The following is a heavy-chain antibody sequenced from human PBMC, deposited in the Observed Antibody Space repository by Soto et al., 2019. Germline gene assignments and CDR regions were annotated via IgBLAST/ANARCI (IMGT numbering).Heavy chain of an antibody. CDR1: GGSVSSESHY. V-gene: IGHV4-61*01. CDR3: ARGQYDFRSGSYYYAMEV. J-gene: IGHJ6*02. D-gene: IGHD3-3*01. Sequence: QVQLQESGPGLVKPSETLSLTCTVSGGSVSSESHYWSWIRQTPGKGLEWIGYIYYTGSTNYNPCRKGRATMSVDTSRDQVSRRLRSVTRADTAVYYCARGQYDFRSGSYYYAMEVWGQGTKVTVSS. CDR2: IYYTGST.